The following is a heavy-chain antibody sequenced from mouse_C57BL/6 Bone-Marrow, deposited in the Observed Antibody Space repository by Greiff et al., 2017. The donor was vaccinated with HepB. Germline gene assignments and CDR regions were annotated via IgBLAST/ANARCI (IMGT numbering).Heavy chain of an antibody. CDR3: ARGIYLYYFDY. J-gene: IGHJ2*01. CDR2: IHYDGSST. D-gene: IGHD5-5*01. Sequence: EVQVVESEGGLVKPGSSMKFSCTASGFTFSGYYMAWVRQIPEKGLEWVGNIHYDGSSTYYLDSLKSRFIISRDKANNIAYLQMSSLKSEDTATYYCARGIYLYYFDYGDRGPTLTVSA. CDR1: GFTFSGYY. V-gene: IGHV5-16*01.